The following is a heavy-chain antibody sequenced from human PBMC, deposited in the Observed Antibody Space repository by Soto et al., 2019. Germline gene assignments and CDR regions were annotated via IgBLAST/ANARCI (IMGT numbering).Heavy chain of an antibody. CDR2: IYHSGST. J-gene: IGHJ6*03. D-gene: IGHD3-3*01. CDR1: SGSISSSNW. CDR3: ARDRDTIFGHRYMDV. V-gene: IGHV4-4*02. Sequence: SETLSLTCAVSSGSISSSNWWSWVRQPPGKGLEWIGEIYHSGSTNYNPSLKSRVTISVDKSKNQFSLKLSSVTAADTAVYYCARDRDTIFGHRYMDVWGKGTTVTVSS.